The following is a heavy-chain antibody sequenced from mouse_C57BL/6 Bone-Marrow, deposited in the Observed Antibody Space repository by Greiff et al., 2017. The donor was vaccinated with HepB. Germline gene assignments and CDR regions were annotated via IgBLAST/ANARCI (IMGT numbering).Heavy chain of an antibody. D-gene: IGHD3-2*02. CDR1: GYAFSSSW. V-gene: IGHV1-82*01. CDR2: IYPGDGDT. Sequence: QVQLQQSGPELVKPGASVKISCKASGYAFSSSWMNWVKQRPGKGLEWIGRIYPGDGDTNYNGKFKGKATLTADKSSSTAYMQLSSLTSEDSAVYFCETAQATPFAYWGQGTLVTVSA. CDR3: ETAQATPFAY. J-gene: IGHJ3*01.